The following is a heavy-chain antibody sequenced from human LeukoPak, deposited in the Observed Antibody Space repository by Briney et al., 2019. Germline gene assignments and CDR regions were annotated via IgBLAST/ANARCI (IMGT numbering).Heavy chain of an antibody. CDR3: ARGSSFDGYCSAGACDAGYYDS. CDR1: GDSFSAYF. D-gene: IGHD2-15*01. CDR2: INHRGSS. J-gene: IGHJ4*02. V-gene: IGHV4-34*01. Sequence: SETLSLTCAVYGDSFSAYFWSWIRQAPGKPLEYIGEINHRGSSHYNPSLKTQVTLSVDTSKNQFSLMLTSVTAADTALYFCARGSSFDGYCSAGACDAGYYDSWGQGTPVTVSS.